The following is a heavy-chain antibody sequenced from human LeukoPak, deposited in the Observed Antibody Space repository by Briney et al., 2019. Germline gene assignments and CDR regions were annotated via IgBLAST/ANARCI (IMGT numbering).Heavy chain of an antibody. CDR3: LCFGELLSSQAFDI. CDR1: GYTFTGYY. Sequence: GASVKVSCKASGYTFTGYYMHWVRQAPGQGLEWMGWINPNSGSTNYAQKFQGRVTMTTDTSTSTAYMELSRLSSDDTAVYYCLCFGELLSSQAFDIWGQGTMVTVSS. CDR2: INPNSGST. V-gene: IGHV1-2*02. D-gene: IGHD3-10*01. J-gene: IGHJ3*02.